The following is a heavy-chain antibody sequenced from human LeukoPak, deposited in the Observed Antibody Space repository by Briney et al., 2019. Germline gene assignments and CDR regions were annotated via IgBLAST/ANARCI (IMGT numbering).Heavy chain of an antibody. CDR1: GFTFGSYA. V-gene: IGHV3-23*01. CDR3: AKRAVTTFSSGFHY. D-gene: IGHD4-17*01. J-gene: IGHJ4*02. Sequence: PGGSLRLSCAASGFTFGSYAMTWVRQAPGKGLEWVSVISGIGVATYYADSVKGRFTISRDNSKNTLYLQMNSLRAEDTAVYYCAKRAVTTFSSGFHYWGQGTLVIVSS. CDR2: ISGIGVAT.